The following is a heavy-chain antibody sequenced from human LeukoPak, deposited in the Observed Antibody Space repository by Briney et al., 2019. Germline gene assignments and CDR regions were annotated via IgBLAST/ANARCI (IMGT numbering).Heavy chain of an antibody. CDR1: GYTFTDYY. CDR3: ARSVSSSQYWYFDL. V-gene: IGHV1-2*02. J-gene: IGHJ2*01. CDR2: IYPKSGAT. Sequence: ASVKVSCKASGYTFTDYYMHWVRQAPEQGLEWMGWIYPKSGATNSAQKFQGRVTMTRDTSISTVYLEVTRLNSDDTAVFYCARSVSSSQYWYFDLGGRGTLVTVSS. D-gene: IGHD6-6*01.